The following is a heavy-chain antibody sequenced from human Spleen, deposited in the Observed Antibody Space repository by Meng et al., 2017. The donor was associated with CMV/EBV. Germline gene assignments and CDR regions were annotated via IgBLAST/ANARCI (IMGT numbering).Heavy chain of an antibody. J-gene: IGHJ4*02. CDR1: GFTFSDYS. D-gene: IGHD5-18*01. CDR3: ARDLAAGYSYGYPDY. CDR2: INPNSGGT. Sequence: GESLKISCAASGFTFSDYSMHWVRQAPGKGLEWMGWINPNSGGTNYAQKFQGRVTMTRDTSISTAYMELSRLRSDDTAVYYCARDLAAGYSYGYPDYWGQGTLVTVSS. V-gene: IGHV1-2*02.